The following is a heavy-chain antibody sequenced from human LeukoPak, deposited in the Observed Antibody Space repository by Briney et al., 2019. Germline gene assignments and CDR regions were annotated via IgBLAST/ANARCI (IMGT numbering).Heavy chain of an antibody. D-gene: IGHD6-19*01. J-gene: IGHJ4*02. V-gene: IGHV4-61*02. CDR2: IDAGGST. Sequence: SETLSLTCTVSGGSISSGGSIGSFYWRWIRQPAGKGLEWIGCIDAGGSTNYDPSLKSRVTMSVDTYNNQFSLKLSSVTAADTAVYYCARLRYSSGWLQDYWGQGTLVTVSS. CDR3: ARLRYSSGWLQDY. CDR1: GGSISSGGSIGSFY.